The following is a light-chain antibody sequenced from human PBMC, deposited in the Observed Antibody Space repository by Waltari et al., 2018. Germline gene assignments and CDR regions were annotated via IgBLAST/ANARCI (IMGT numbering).Light chain of an antibody. CDR1: SSDVGGYNY. J-gene: IGLJ2*01. CDR3: CSYAGSYTSL. Sequence: QSALTQPRSVSGSPGQSVTISCTGTSSDVGGYNYVSWYQQHPGKAPKLMIYDVSKRPSVVPVRFSGSKSGNTASLTISGLQAEDEADYYCCSYAGSYTSLFGGGTKLTVL. CDR2: DVS. V-gene: IGLV2-11*01.